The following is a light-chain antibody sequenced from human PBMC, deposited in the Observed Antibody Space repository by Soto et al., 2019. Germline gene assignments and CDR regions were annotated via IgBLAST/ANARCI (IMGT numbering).Light chain of an antibody. V-gene: IGKV1-39*01. CDR3: QQGYNTFWT. Sequence: DIQMTQSPSSLSASVGDIVTVTCRASQSIGTSLNWYQQRVGKAPRVLISAASRLQSGVPSRFSGSGSGTHFTLTISSLQPEDSATYYCQQGYNTFWTFGQGTKVDIK. J-gene: IGKJ1*01. CDR1: QSIGTS. CDR2: AAS.